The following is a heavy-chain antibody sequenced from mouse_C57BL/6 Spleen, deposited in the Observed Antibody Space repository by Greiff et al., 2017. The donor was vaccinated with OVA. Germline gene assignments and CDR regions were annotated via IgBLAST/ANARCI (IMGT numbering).Heavy chain of an antibody. J-gene: IGHJ1*03. CDR2: IDPENGDT. D-gene: IGHD2-14*01. CDR3: TTRPGTPWYFDV. CDR1: GFNIKDDY. Sequence: EVKVVESGAELVRPGASVKLSCTASGFNIKDDYMHWVKQRPEQGLEWIGWIDPENGDTEYASKFQGKATITADTSSNTAYLQLSSLTSEDTAVYYCTTRPGTPWYFDVWGTGTTVTVSS. V-gene: IGHV14-4*01.